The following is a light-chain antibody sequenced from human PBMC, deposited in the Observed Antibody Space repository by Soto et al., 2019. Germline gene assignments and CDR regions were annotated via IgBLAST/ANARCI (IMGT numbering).Light chain of an antibody. CDR2: KSN. J-gene: IGLJ2*01. CDR1: SSNIGSNY. CDR3: AARDDSLSGDVV. Sequence: QSVLTQPPSASGTPGQRVTISCSGSSSNIGSNYVYWYQQLPGTAPKLLIYKSNQRPSGVPDRFSGSKSGTSASLAISGLRYEDEADYYCAARDDSLSGDVVFGGGTKVPS. V-gene: IGLV1-47*01.